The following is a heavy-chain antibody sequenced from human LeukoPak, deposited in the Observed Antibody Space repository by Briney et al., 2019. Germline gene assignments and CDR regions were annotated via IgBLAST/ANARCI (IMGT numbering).Heavy chain of an antibody. V-gene: IGHV1-8*01. CDR1: GYTFTSYD. Sequence: GASVKVSCKASGYTFTSYDINWVRQATGQGLEWMGWMNPNSGNTGYAQKFQGRVTMTRNTSISTAYMELSSLRSDDTAVYYCARTSLGIAAGWFDPWGQGALVTVSS. CDR2: MNPNSGNT. J-gene: IGHJ5*02. D-gene: IGHD6-25*01. CDR3: ARTSLGIAAGWFDP.